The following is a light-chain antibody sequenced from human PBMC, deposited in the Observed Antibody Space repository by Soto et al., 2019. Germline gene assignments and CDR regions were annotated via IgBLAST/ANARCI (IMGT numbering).Light chain of an antibody. CDR3: QQYFSTPMFT. J-gene: IGKJ2*01. Sequence: VMTQSPDSLAVSLGERATINCKSSQSLLYSTNNQTYLAWYQQKPGQPPKLLIYWASTRESGVPDRFSGSGSGTDFTLTISSLQAEDVAVYYCQQYFSTPMFTFGQGTKLEIK. CDR1: QSLLYSTNNQTY. CDR2: WAS. V-gene: IGKV4-1*01.